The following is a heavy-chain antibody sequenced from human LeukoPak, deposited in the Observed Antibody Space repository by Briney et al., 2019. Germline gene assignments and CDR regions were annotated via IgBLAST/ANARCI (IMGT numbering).Heavy chain of an antibody. V-gene: IGHV3-30*18. Sequence: GGSLRLSCAASGFTFSSFGMHWVRQAPGKGLEWVALVSSTGNNEYYADSVKGRFTISRDDSKNTLHLQMNSLRPEDTAVYYCAKLHYDNSAYTQDYWGQGTLVTVSS. CDR1: GFTFSSFG. CDR3: AKLHYDNSAYTQDY. D-gene: IGHD3-22*01. J-gene: IGHJ4*02. CDR2: VSSTGNNE.